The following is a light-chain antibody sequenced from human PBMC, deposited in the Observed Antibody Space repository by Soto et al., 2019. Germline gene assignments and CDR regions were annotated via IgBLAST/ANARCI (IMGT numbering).Light chain of an antibody. Sequence: DIVMTHTPLSLSVTPVQPASISFKSSQVLLGSDGKTYLSWYLQKPGHPPQLLIFEVSNHFSGVSDRFSGSGSGTDFTLKISRVEAEDVGVYYCMQSVQFPRNFGGGTKVDIK. CDR3: MQSVQFPRN. V-gene: IGKV2D-29*01. CDR2: EVS. CDR1: QVLLGSDGKTY. J-gene: IGKJ4*01.